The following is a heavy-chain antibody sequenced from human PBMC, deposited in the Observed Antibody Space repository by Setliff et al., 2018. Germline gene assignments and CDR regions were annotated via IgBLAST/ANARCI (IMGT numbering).Heavy chain of an antibody. D-gene: IGHD1-26*01. Sequence: SETLSLTCAVSGYSISSGYYWGWIRQPPGKGLEWIGSIYHSGSTYYNPSLKSRVTISVDTSKNQFSLKLSSVTAADTAVYYCARLQGEWELSTGAAAFDIWCQGTMVTVSS. CDR3: ARLQGEWELSTGAAAFDI. CDR2: IYHSGST. CDR1: GYSISSGYY. V-gene: IGHV4-38-2*01. J-gene: IGHJ3*02.